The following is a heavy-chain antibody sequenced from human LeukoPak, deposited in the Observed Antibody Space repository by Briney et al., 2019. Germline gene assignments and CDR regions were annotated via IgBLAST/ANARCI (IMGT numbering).Heavy chain of an antibody. J-gene: IGHJ3*02. CDR3: ARIPTNAVPCAHNGFDI. CDR2: IYYSGST. Sequence: SETLSLTCTVSGGSIGSTNYYWGWIRQPPGKGLEWIANIYYSGSTYYNPSLKSRVTISVDTSKNQFSLRLNSVTAADTSIYYCARIPTNAVPCAHNGFDIWGQGTMLTVSS. D-gene: IGHD6-19*01. V-gene: IGHV4-39*01. CDR1: GGSIGSTNYY.